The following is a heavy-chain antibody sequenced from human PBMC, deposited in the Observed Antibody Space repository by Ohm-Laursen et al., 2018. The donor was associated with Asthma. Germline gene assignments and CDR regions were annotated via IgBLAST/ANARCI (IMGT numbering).Heavy chain of an antibody. CDR1: GGTFSSYA. CDR3: ARRGPYGGVAFDI. CDR2: IIPIFGTA. D-gene: IGHD3-10*01. V-gene: IGHV1-69*13. Sequence: GASVKVSCKASGGTFSSYAISWVRQAPGQGLEWMGGIIPIFGTANYAQKFQGRVTITADESTSTAYMELSSLRSKDTAVYYCARRGPYGGVAFDIWGQGTMVTVSS. J-gene: IGHJ3*02.